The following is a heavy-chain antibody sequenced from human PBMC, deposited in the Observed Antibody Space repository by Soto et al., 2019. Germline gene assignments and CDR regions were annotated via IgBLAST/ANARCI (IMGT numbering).Heavy chain of an antibody. J-gene: IGHJ4*02. Sequence: SETLSLTCTVSGGSISSYYWSWIRQPPGKGLEWIGYIYYSGSTNYNPSLKSRVTISVDTSKNQFSLKLSSVTAAGTAVYYCEKFSFVSSGYLFDSWGQGTLVTVSS. V-gene: IGHV4-59*08. CDR2: IYYSGST. CDR3: EKFSFVSSGYLFDS. D-gene: IGHD3-22*01. CDR1: GGSISSYY.